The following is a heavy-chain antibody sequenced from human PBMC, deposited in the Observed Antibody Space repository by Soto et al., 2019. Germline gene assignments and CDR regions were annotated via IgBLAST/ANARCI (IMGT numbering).Heavy chain of an antibody. CDR1: GFPFSSYA. D-gene: IGHD2-15*01. CDR2: IPGGGADT. Sequence: EVQLLESGGGLVQPGGSLRLSCAASGFPFSSYAMSWVRQGPGRGLELVSVIPGGGADTYSPDSLKGRFTISRDNSKHTLYLHRNSVRADDTAVYYCAKGDRGQCSGSSCYPFDHWGQGSLVTVAS. V-gene: IGHV3-23*01. CDR3: AKGDRGQCSGSSCYPFDH. J-gene: IGHJ4*02.